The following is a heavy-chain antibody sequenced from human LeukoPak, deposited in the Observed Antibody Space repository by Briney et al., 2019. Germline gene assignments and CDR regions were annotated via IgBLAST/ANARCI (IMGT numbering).Heavy chain of an antibody. J-gene: IGHJ4*02. CDR2: IWYDGSNK. CDR3: ATHLGSTGNIDY. Sequence: GGSLRLSCAASGFTFSNYVMHWVRQAPGKGLEWVAFIWYDGSNKYYADSVKGRFTISRDDSKNTLYLQMDSLRGEDTAVYYCATHLGSTGNIDYWGQGTPVTVSS. CDR1: GFTFSNYV. V-gene: IGHV3-30*02. D-gene: IGHD1-26*01.